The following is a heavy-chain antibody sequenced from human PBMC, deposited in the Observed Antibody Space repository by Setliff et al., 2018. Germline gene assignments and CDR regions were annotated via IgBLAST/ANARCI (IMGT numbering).Heavy chain of an antibody. CDR2: INPNSGTT. CDR3: ARMSRIQLWWFDY. V-gene: IGHV1-2*02. Sequence: GASVKVSCKASGYTFTDYFIHWVRQAPGQGLECMGWINPNSGTTQFVEKFRGRFTVSRDNSKNTLYLQMNSLRAEDTAVYYCARMSRIQLWWFDYWGQGTLVTVSS. CDR1: GYTFTDYF. D-gene: IGHD5-18*01. J-gene: IGHJ4*02.